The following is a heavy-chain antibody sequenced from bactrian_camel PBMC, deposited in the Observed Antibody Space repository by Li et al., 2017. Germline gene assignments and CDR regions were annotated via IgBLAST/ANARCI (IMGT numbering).Heavy chain of an antibody. CDR2: IYTGSGNT. D-gene: IGHD6*01. V-gene: IGHV3S1*01. CDR3: AVGSRTTEEYKN. CDR1: GYTYNRNC. Sequence: HVQLVESGGGSVQAGGSLRLSCAASGYTYNRNCMARFRQAPGKEREGVARIYTGSGNTYYADSVKGRFTISRDNAKNLLYLQMNSLKTEDTAVYYCAVGSRTTEEYKNRGQGTQVTVS. J-gene: IGHJ4*01.